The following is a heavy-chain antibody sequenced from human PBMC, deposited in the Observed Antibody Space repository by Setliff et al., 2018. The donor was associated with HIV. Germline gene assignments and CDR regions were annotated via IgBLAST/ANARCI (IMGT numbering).Heavy chain of an antibody. V-gene: IGHV7-4-1*02. J-gene: IGHJ6*03. CDR2: INTNTGNP. CDR3: ARGALVPAAIGAYYYYMDV. CDR1: GYTFTTYG. D-gene: IGHD2-2*01. Sequence: ASVKVSCKASGYTFTTYGITWVRQAPGQGLEWMGWINTNTGNPTYAPGFTGRFVFSLDTSVSTAYLQISSLKAEDTVVYYCARGALVPAAIGAYYYYMDVWGKGTTVTVS.